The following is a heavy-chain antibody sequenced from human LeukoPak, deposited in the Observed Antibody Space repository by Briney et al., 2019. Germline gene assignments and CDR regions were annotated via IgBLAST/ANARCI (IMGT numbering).Heavy chain of an antibody. CDR1: GFTFSTYG. J-gene: IGHJ6*03. D-gene: IGHD1-26*01. Sequence: PGGSLRLSCAASGFTFSTYGMHWVRQPPGKGLEWVAFIRHDAINKYYADSVKGRFTISRENSRNTLYLQMNSLRAEDTALYYCAKDGDTVSGTYYFDMDVWGKGTTVTISS. V-gene: IGHV3-30*02. CDR3: AKDGDTVSGTYYFDMDV. CDR2: IRHDAINK.